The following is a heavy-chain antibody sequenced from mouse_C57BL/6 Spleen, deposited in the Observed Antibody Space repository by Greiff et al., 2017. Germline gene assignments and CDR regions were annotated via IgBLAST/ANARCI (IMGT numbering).Heavy chain of an antibody. D-gene: IGHD2-3*01. V-gene: IGHV7-3*01. CDR1: GFTFTDYY. Sequence: EVMLVESGGGLVQPGGSLSLSCAASGFTFTDYYMSWVRQPPGKALEWLGFIRNKANGYTTEYSASVQGRFTSSRDNSQSILYLQMNALRAEDSATYCCARYIGDGYSPFAYWGQGTLVTVSA. CDR2: IRNKANGYTT. CDR3: ARYIGDGYSPFAY. J-gene: IGHJ3*01.